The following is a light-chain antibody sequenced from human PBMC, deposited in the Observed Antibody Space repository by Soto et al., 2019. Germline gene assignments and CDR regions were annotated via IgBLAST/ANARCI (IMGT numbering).Light chain of an antibody. CDR2: DAS. CDR3: QQYNGFYRT. Sequence: DIQMTQSPSTLSASVGDRVTITCRSSQSISRSLAWYQQKPGKAPKLLIYDASNLERGVSSRFSGSGSGTEFPLTISSLQPDDFATYYCQQYNGFYRTFGQGTKVDIK. V-gene: IGKV1-5*01. J-gene: IGKJ1*01. CDR1: QSISRS.